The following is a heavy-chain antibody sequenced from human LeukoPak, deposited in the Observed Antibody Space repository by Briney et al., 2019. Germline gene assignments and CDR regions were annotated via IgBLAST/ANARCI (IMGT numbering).Heavy chain of an antibody. CDR3: AKDLDSSGYYYEGADY. CDR2: ISSSSSYI. D-gene: IGHD3-22*01. J-gene: IGHJ4*02. V-gene: IGHV3-21*01. CDR1: GFTFNSCS. Sequence: GGSLRLYCAASGFTFNSCSMNWVRQAPGKGLEWVSSISSSSSYIYYADSVKGRFTISRDNAKNSLYLQMNSLRAEDTAVYYCAKDLDSSGYYYEGADYWGQGTLVTVSS.